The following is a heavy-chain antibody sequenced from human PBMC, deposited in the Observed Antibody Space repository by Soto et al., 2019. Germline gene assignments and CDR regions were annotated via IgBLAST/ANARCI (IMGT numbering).Heavy chain of an antibody. Sequence: QVQLQQWGAGLLKPSETLSLTCAVYGGSFSGYYWSWIRQPPGKGLEWIGEINHSGSTNYNPSLKSRVTISVDTSKNQFSLKLSSVTAAYTAVYYCARSESGYSGSYSIWGQGTMVTVSS. CDR3: ARSESGYSGSYSI. CDR1: GGSFSGYY. V-gene: IGHV4-34*01. CDR2: INHSGST. J-gene: IGHJ3*02. D-gene: IGHD1-26*01.